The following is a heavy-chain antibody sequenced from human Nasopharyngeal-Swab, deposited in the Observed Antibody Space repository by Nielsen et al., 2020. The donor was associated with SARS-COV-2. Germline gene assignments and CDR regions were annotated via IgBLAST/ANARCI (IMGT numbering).Heavy chain of an antibody. D-gene: IGHD6-13*01. CDR2: ISSSSSYI. V-gene: IGHV3-21*04. J-gene: IGHJ4*02. CDR3: AKRVGAAAGTLHFDY. Sequence: GGSLRLSCAASGFTFSSYSMNWVRQAPGKGLEWVSSISSSSSYIYYADSVKGRFTISRDNAKNSLYLQMNSLRAEDTAVYYCAKRVGAAAGTLHFDYWGQGTLVTVSS. CDR1: GFTFSSYS.